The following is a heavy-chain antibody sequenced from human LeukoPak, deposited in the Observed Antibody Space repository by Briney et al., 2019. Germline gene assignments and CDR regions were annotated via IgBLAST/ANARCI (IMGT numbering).Heavy chain of an antibody. V-gene: IGHV4-39*01. CDR2: IYYSGST. D-gene: IGHD2-2*01. Sequence: SETLSLTCSVSGASFSSSPYYWGWIRQPPGKGLEWIGSIYYSGSTYYNPSLKSRVTISVDTSKNQFSLKLSSVTAADTAVYYCARHYHGYCSSTSCYSYFDYWGQGTLVTVSS. CDR1: GASFSSSPYY. J-gene: IGHJ4*02. CDR3: ARHYHGYCSSTSCYSYFDY.